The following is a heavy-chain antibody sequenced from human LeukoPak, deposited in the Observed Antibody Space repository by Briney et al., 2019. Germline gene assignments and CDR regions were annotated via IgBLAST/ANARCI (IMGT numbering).Heavy chain of an antibody. J-gene: IGHJ3*02. CDR2: ISSSGSTI. CDR1: GFTFSYYY. D-gene: IGHD5-18*01. Sequence: GGSLRLSCSASGFTFSYYYISWIRQAPGKGLEWGSYISSSGSTIYYADSVKGRFTISRDNAKNSLYLQMNSLRAEDTAVYYCERASYTAMARNDAFDIWGQGTMVTVSS. CDR3: ERASYTAMARNDAFDI. V-gene: IGHV3-11*01.